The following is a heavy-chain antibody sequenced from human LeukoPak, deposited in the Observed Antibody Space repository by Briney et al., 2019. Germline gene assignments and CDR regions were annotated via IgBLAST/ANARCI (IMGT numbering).Heavy chain of an antibody. CDR2: IKSKNDGGTA. Sequence: GGSLRLSCAAPGFTFSNAWMGWVRQAPGKGLEWVGRIKSKNDGGTADYAAPVKGRFTISRDDSKNTLCLQMNSLKTEDTAIYYCTSYRGRMDDWGQGTTVTVSS. J-gene: IGHJ6*02. CDR1: GFTFSNAW. CDR3: TSYRGRMDD. D-gene: IGHD1-1*01. V-gene: IGHV3-15*01.